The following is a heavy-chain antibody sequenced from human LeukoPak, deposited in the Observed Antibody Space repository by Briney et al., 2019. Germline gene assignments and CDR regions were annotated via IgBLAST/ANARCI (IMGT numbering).Heavy chain of an antibody. Sequence: GSLRLSCAASGFTFSSYWMNWARQAPGKGLEWVSYISRSSTTIYYADSVRGRFSISRDNAKNSLYLQMNSLRAEDTAVYYCAVSGASNDYYYVMDVWGQGTTVTVSS. CDR3: AVSGASNDYYYVMDV. V-gene: IGHV3-48*01. CDR1: GFTFSSYW. CDR2: ISRSSTTI. D-gene: IGHD2-15*01. J-gene: IGHJ6*02.